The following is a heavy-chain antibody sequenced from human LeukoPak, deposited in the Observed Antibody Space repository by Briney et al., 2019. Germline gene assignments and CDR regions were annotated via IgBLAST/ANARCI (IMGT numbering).Heavy chain of an antibody. CDR3: ARGGPTVTAFASFDY. CDR2: IFYSGST. CDR1: GGSISSYS. D-gene: IGHD4-11*01. Sequence: PSETLSLTCIVSGGSISSYSWSWLRQPPGKGLEWIGHIFYSGSTNYNPFLDSRVTISVDTSKNQLSLKLNSVTAADTAVYYCARGGPTVTAFASFDYWGQGTLVTVSS. J-gene: IGHJ4*02. V-gene: IGHV4-59*01.